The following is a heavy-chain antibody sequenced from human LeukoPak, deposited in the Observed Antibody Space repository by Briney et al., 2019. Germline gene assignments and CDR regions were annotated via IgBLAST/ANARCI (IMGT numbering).Heavy chain of an antibody. Sequence: GGSLRLSCAASGFTVSSNYMSWVRQAPGKGLEWVSVIYSGGSTYYADSVKGQFTISRDNSKNTLYLQMNSLRAEDTAVYYCARVARGYSYGTNWFDPWGQGTLVTVSS. D-gene: IGHD5-18*01. V-gene: IGHV3-66*02. CDR2: IYSGGST. CDR3: ARVARGYSYGTNWFDP. CDR1: GFTVSSNY. J-gene: IGHJ5*02.